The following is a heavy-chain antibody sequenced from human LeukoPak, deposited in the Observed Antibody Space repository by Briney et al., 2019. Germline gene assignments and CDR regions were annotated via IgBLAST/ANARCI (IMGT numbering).Heavy chain of an antibody. CDR3: ARVPMTTVTTYAFDI. V-gene: IGHV3-30*02. J-gene: IGHJ3*02. Sequence: HTGGSLRLSCAASGFTFSSYGMHWVRQAPGKGLEWVTFIRYDGSNKYYADSVKGRFTISRDNSKNTLYLQMNSLRAEDTAVYYCARVPMTTVTTYAFDIWGQGTMVTVSS. D-gene: IGHD4-17*01. CDR1: GFTFSSYG. CDR2: IRYDGSNK.